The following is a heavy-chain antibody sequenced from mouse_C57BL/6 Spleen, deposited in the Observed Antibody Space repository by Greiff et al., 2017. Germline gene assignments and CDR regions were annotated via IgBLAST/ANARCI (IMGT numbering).Heavy chain of an antibody. D-gene: IGHD1-1*01. CDR3: ARAYYYGSSWFAY. J-gene: IGHJ3*01. CDR2: INPSTGGT. Sequence: EVKLQESGPELVKPGASVKISCKASGYSFTGYYMNWVKQSPEKSLEWIGEINPSTGGTTYNQKFKAKATLTVDKSSSTAYMQLKSLTSEDSAVYYCARAYYYGSSWFAYWGQGTLVTVSA. CDR1: GYSFTGYY. V-gene: IGHV1-42*01.